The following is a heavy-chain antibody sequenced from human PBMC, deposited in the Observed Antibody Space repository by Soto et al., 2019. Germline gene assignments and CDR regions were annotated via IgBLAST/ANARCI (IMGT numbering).Heavy chain of an antibody. Sequence: QVQLVQSGAEVKRPGSLVKVSCKASGDTFNFYSINWVRQAPGLGLEWMGRVNPILSMSNYAQRFQGRVKMTADKSTSTAYMELSGLRSEDTAIYYCATSYGSGYRAFDFWGQGALVTVSS. J-gene: IGHJ4*02. CDR2: VNPILSMS. V-gene: IGHV1-69*04. CDR3: ATSYGSGYRAFDF. CDR1: GDTFNFYS. D-gene: IGHD3-10*01.